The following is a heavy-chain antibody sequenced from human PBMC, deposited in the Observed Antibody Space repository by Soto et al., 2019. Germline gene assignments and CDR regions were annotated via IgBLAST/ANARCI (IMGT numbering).Heavy chain of an antibody. CDR3: ARGDREDILVVVGARPGEYGTDI. J-gene: IGHJ6*02. D-gene: IGHD2-15*01. Sequence: QVQLVESGGGVVQPGGSLRLSCAASGFTFRNHAMHWVRQAPGKGLECLAVIAHDGSNAFYRDSVKGRFTVSRDNSKNTLYLYINSRISEDTGVYYCARGDREDILVVVGARPGEYGTDIWGQGTTVIVSS. CDR1: GFTFRNHA. CDR2: IAHDGSNA. V-gene: IGHV3-30-3*01.